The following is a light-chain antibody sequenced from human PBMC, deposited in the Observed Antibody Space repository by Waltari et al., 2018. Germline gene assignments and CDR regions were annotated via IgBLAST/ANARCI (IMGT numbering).Light chain of an antibody. Sequence: QSALTQPASVSGSPGQSITISCTGTSSDVGNYNLVSWYQQYPGKAPKVMIYDDNRRPSGVSVRFSGSKSGHTASLTSSGVQAEDEADYYCCSYAGSYTWVFGGGTKLTVL. CDR3: CSYAGSYTWV. V-gene: IGLV2-23*01. CDR2: DDN. J-gene: IGLJ3*02. CDR1: SSDVGNYNL.